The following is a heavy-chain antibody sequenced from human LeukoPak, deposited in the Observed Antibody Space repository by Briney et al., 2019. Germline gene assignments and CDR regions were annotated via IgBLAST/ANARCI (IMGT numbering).Heavy chain of an antibody. V-gene: IGHV1-24*01. D-gene: IGHD3-3*01. CDR2: FDPEDGET. CDR3: ATISDFWSGYNDY. J-gene: IGHJ4*02. Sequence: ASVKVSCKVSGYTLTELSMHWVRQAPGKGLEWMGGFDPEDGETIYAQKFQGRVTMTEDTSTDTACMELSSLRSEDTAVYYCATISDFWSGYNDYWGQGTLVTVSS. CDR1: GYTLTELS.